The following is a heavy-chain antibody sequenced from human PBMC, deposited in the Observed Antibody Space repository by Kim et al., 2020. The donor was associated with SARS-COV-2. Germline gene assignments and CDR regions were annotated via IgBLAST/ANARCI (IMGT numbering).Heavy chain of an antibody. Sequence: SETLSLTCAVYGGSFSGYYWSWIRQPPGKGLEWIGEINHSGSTNYNLSLKSRVTISVDTSKNQFSLKLSSVTAADTAVYYCARVRDRRTTLRSRNDAFD. D-gene: IGHD3-10*02. CDR1: GGSFSGYY. J-gene: IGHJ3*02. CDR2: INHSGST. V-gene: IGHV4-34*01. CDR3: ARVRDRRTTLRSRNDAFD.